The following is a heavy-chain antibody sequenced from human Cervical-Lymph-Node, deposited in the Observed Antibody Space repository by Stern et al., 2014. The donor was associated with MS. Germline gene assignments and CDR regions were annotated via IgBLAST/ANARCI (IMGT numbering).Heavy chain of an antibody. CDR1: NGSFFNYY. D-gene: IGHD1-14*01. Sequence: QVQLQESGPGLVKPSESLTLTCSVSNGSFFNYYWTWLRQPPGQILQWIGDIYYSGIPSYNPSLKSRVTISLDTSQHQFSLRLNSVTAADTAIYYCARGAETSTVAPFDPWGQGTLVTVSS. V-gene: IGHV4-59*01. J-gene: IGHJ5*02. CDR3: ARGAETSTVAPFDP. CDR2: IYYSGIP.